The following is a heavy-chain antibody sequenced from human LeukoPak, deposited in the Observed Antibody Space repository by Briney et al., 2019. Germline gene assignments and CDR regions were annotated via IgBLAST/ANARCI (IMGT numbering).Heavy chain of an antibody. CDR3: ARESTVTTPYFDY. CDR2: IYTSGST. Sequence: SETLSLTCTVSGGSISSYYLSWIRQPAGKGLEWIGRIYTSGSTNYNPSLKSRVTMSVDTSKNQFSLKLSSVTAADTAVYYCARESTVTTPYFDYWGQGTLVTVAS. V-gene: IGHV4-4*07. J-gene: IGHJ4*02. CDR1: GGSISSYY. D-gene: IGHD4-17*01.